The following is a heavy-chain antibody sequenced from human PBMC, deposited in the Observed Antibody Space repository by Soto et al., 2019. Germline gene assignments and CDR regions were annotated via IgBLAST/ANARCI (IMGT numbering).Heavy chain of an antibody. J-gene: IGHJ2*01. CDR1: GCTFSAYA. D-gene: IGHD2-15*01. V-gene: IGHV3-23*01. Sequence: EVQLLESGGGLVQPGGSLRLSCAASGCTFSAYAMGWVRQAPGKGLEWVSTIHGGGGATHYAYSVKGRFTISRDDFKNSLYAQMHSLRSEYTAVYYFAKFEGHSREYWHLDFWGRGTLVNVAS. CDR2: IHGGGGAT. CDR3: AKFEGHSREYWHLDF.